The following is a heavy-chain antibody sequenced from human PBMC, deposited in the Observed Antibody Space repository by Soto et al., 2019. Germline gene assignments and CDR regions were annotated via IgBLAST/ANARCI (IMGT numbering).Heavy chain of an antibody. D-gene: IGHD4-17*01. CDR1: GGSISSYY. CDR3: ARVGCGDYGPFFDY. V-gene: IGHV4-59*01. CDR2: IYYSGST. Sequence: PSETLSLTCTVSGGSISSYYWSWIRQPPGKGLEWIGYIYYSGSTNYNPSLKSRVTISVDTSKNQFSLKLSSVTAADTAVYYCARVGCGDYGPFFDYWGQGTLVTVSS. J-gene: IGHJ4*02.